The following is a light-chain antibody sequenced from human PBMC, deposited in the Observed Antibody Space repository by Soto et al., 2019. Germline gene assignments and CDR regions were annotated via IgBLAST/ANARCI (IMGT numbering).Light chain of an antibody. CDR2: DAS. V-gene: IGKV3-15*01. CDR3: QQYGSSPPYT. J-gene: IGKJ2*01. CDR1: QSVGGN. Sequence: EIVMTQSPATLSVSPGERATLSCRASQSVGGNLAWYQQRPGRAPRLLIYDASTRATDIPARFSGSGSGTEFTLTISSLQSEDFAVYYCQQYGSSPPYTFGQGTKLEIK.